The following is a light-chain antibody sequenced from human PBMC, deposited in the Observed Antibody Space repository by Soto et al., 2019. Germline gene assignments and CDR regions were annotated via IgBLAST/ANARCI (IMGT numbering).Light chain of an antibody. J-gene: IGKJ1*01. V-gene: IGKV3D-15*01. CDR3: QQYVMSPWT. Sequence: EIVMTQSPATLSVSPGERATLSCRASQSVSSNLAWYQQKPGQAPRLLIYAVSSRATGIPDRFSGSGSGTEFTLTISRLAPEDFAVYYCQQYVMSPWTFGQGTKVDIK. CDR2: AVS. CDR1: QSVSSN.